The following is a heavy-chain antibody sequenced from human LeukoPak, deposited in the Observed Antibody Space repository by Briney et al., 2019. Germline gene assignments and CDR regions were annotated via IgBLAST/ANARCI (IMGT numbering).Heavy chain of an antibody. Sequence: GGSLRLSCAASGFTFSSYAMHWVRQAPGKGLEWVAVISYDGSNKYYADSVKGRFTISRDNSKNTLYLQMNSLRAEDTAVYYCANTGYYYDSSGHEGNDAFDIWGQGTMVTVSS. J-gene: IGHJ3*02. D-gene: IGHD3-22*01. CDR3: ANTGYYYDSSGHEGNDAFDI. CDR2: ISYDGSNK. V-gene: IGHV3-30*04. CDR1: GFTFSSYA.